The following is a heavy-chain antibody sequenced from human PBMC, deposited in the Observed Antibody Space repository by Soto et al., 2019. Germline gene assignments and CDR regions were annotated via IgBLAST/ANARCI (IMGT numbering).Heavy chain of an antibody. V-gene: IGHV3-11*04. J-gene: IGHJ4*02. CDR2: IDSRGRTI. CDR3: AKSQEIGTHFFDS. CDR1: GFNFSDYY. Sequence: GGSLRLSCAASGFNFSDYYMSWIRQAPGKGLEWVSYIDSRGRTISYADSVKGRFTISRDKAKNSLSLQMNSLRAGDMAVYFCAKSQEIGTHFFDSWGQGTQVTVSS. D-gene: IGHD6-13*01.